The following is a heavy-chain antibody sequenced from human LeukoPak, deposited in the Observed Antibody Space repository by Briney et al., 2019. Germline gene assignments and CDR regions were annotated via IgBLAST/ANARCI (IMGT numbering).Heavy chain of an antibody. CDR3: ARGSRYYDFWSGYYTGHYYFDY. Sequence: SETLSLTCTVSGGSISHYYWSWIRQPPGKGLEWIGYIYYSGSTNYNPSLKSRVTISVDTSKNQFSLKLSSVTAADTAVYYCARGSRYYDFWSGYYTGHYYFDYWGQGTLVTVSS. V-gene: IGHV4-59*12. D-gene: IGHD3-3*01. CDR2: IYYSGST. J-gene: IGHJ4*02. CDR1: GGSISHYY.